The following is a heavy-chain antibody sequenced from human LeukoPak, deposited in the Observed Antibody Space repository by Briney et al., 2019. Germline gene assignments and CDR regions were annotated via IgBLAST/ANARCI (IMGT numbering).Heavy chain of an antibody. D-gene: IGHD2-2*01. CDR3: ARAGCSSTSCYLYFDY. CDR2: INQSGRT. J-gene: IGHJ4*02. V-gene: IGHV4-34*01. CDR1: GGSFSGYY. Sequence: SETLSLTCAVYGGSFSGYYWAWIRQPPGKGLEWIGEINQSGRTNYNPSLKSRVTMSVDTSKNQFSLELSSVTAADTAVYYCARAGCSSTSCYLYFDYWGQGTLVTVSS.